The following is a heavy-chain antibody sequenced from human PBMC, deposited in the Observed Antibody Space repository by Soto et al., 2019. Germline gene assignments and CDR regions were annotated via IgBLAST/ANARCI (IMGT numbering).Heavy chain of an antibody. CDR2: ISNDENIK. V-gene: IGHV3-33*01. CDR3: ARGLRGVLDY. J-gene: IGHJ4*02. CDR1: GFNFVNFG. D-gene: IGHD5-12*01. Sequence: GGSLRLSCGASGFNFVNFGMHWVRQAPGKGLEWLTVISNDENIKQDSVRGRFAIARDNSKNTLYLHLTSLRAEDTAIYYCARGLRGVLDYWGQGTLVTVSS.